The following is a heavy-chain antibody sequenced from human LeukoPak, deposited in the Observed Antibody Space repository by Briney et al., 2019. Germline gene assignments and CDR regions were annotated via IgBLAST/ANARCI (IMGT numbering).Heavy chain of an antibody. CDR2: INHSGTT. D-gene: IGHD1-26*01. Sequence: PSETLSLTCAVYGGSFSGYYWSWIRQPPGKGLEWIGDINHSGTTNYNPSLKSRVTTSVDTSKNQFSLHLRSVTAADTAVYYCARGLYEWAHGMDVWGLGTPVTVSS. J-gene: IGHJ6*02. CDR1: GGSFSGYY. CDR3: ARGLYEWAHGMDV. V-gene: IGHV4-34*01.